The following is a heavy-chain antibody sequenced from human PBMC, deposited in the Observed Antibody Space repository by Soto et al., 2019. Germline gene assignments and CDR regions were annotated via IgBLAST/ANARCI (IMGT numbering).Heavy chain of an antibody. D-gene: IGHD3-10*01. J-gene: IGHJ4*02. CDR2: IRQSGDRS. Sequence: GGSLRLSCAASGFTFSSDTMSWVRRAPGKGLEWVSSIRQSGDRSSYADSAKGRFTISRDNSKNTLYLQMNGLRLDDTAVYYCVTAVRTRLDNWGPGTLVTVSS. V-gene: IGHV3-23*01. CDR3: VTAVRTRLDN. CDR1: GFTFSSDT.